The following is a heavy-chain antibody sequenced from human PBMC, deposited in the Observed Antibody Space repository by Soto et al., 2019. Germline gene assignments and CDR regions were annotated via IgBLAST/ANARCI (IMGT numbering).Heavy chain of an antibody. Sequence: GSLRLSCAASGFTFSGYAMHWVRQAPGKGLEWVAVLSYDGSNKYYPDSVKGRFTISRDNSKITLYVQMNRRRAENTAVSFCARVIGSSGRTPRAVWGQGTTVTVPS. V-gene: IGHV3-30-3*01. CDR3: ARVIGSSGRTPRAV. D-gene: IGHD6-13*01. CDR2: LSYDGSNK. J-gene: IGHJ6*02. CDR1: GFTFSGYA.